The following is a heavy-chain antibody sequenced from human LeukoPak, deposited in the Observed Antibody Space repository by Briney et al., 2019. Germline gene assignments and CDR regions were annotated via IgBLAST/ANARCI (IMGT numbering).Heavy chain of an antibody. CDR1: GFTFSSYA. Sequence: GGSLRLSCAASGFTFSSYAMHWVRQAPGKGLEYVSAISSDGGSTYYANSVKGRFTISRDNSKNTLYLQMGSLRAEDMAVYYSARGGPYGDFVPDFADYWGQGTLVTVPS. CDR3: ARGGPYGDFVPDFADY. D-gene: IGHD4-17*01. J-gene: IGHJ4*02. CDR2: ISSDGGST. V-gene: IGHV3-64*01.